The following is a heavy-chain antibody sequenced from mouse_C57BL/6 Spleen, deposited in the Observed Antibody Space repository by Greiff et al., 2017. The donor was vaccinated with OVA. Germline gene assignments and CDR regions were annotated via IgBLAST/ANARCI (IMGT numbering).Heavy chain of an antibody. CDR1: GYTFTDYN. CDR3: AREGGASSYAMDY. V-gene: IGHV1-22*01. CDR2: INPNNGGT. J-gene: IGHJ4*01. D-gene: IGHD6-1*01. Sequence: VQLQQSGPELVKPGASVKMSCKASGYTFTDYNMHWVKQSHGKSLEWIGYINPNNGGTSYNQKFKGKATLTVNKSSSTAYMELRSLTSEDSAVYYCAREGGASSYAMDYWGQGTSVTVSS.